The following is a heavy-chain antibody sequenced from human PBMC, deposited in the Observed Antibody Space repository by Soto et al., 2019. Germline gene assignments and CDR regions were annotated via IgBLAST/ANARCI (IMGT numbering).Heavy chain of an antibody. CDR1: GFTFSSYG. CDR2: IRYDGSNK. D-gene: IGHD6-13*01. J-gene: IGHJ4*02. CDR3: ARDRGPGAAGPPFDY. V-gene: IGHV3-33*01. Sequence: QVQLVESGGGVVQPGRSLRLSCAASGFTFSSYGMHWVRQAPGKGLEWVAVIRYDGSNKYYADSVKGRFTISRDNSKNTLYLQMNSLRAEDTAVYYCARDRGPGAAGPPFDYWGQGTLVTVSS.